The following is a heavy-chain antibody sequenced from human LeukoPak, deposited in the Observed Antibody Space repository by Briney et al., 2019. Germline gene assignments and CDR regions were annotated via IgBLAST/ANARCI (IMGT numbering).Heavy chain of an antibody. CDR2: INNSGST. CDR1: GVSLTGED. J-gene: IGHJ4*02. CDR3: ARDRGGYTSSPLRSSIAARNYFDY. Sequence: ASETLSLTSAVYGVSLTGEDGTSGGQPPGKGLEWIGEINNSGSTNYNPSLKSRVTISVDTSKNQFSLKLTSVPAAVTVVYFCARDRGGYTSSPLRSSIAARNYFDYWGQGTLVTVSS. V-gene: IGHV4-34*01. D-gene: IGHD6-6*01.